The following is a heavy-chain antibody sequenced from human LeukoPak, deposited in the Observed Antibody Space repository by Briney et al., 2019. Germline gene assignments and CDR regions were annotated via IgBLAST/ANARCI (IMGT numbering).Heavy chain of an antibody. Sequence: ETLSLTCAVSGYSISSGYYWGWIRQPPGEGLEWIGSIYHSGSTYYNPSLKSRVTISVDTSKNQFSLKLNSVTAADTAVYYCARLGAYYYDSAGYYYNRYFDYWGQGALVTVSS. V-gene: IGHV4-38-2*01. CDR1: GYSISSGYY. CDR2: IYHSGST. D-gene: IGHD3-22*01. J-gene: IGHJ4*02. CDR3: ARLGAYYYDSAGYYYNRYFDY.